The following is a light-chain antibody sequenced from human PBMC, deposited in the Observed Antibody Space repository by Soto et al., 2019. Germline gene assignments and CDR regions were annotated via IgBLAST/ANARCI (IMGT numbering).Light chain of an antibody. CDR2: DAS. CDR3: HQRSDWPPET. Sequence: EIVMTQSPATLSVSPGERATLYCRASQSVSSDLAWYHQKHGQAPRLLIYDASNRATGIPARFSGSGSGTDFTLTISSLEPEDFAVYYCHQRSDWPPETFGQGTKVDI. V-gene: IGKV3-11*01. CDR1: QSVSSD. J-gene: IGKJ1*01.